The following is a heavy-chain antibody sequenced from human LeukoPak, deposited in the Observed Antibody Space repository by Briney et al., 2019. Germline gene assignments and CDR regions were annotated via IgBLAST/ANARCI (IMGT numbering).Heavy chain of an antibody. J-gene: IGHJ6*02. D-gene: IGHD2-8*01. CDR3: ARDRYCTNGVCPVYYYYGMDV. CDR2: ISAYNGNT. CDR1: GYTFTSYG. V-gene: IGHV1-18*01. Sequence: ASVKVSCKASGYTFTSYGISWVRQAPGQGLEWMGWISAYNGNTNYAQKLQGRVTMTTDTSTSTAYMELRSLRSDDTAVYYCARDRYCTNGVCPVYYYYGMDVRGQGTTVTVSS.